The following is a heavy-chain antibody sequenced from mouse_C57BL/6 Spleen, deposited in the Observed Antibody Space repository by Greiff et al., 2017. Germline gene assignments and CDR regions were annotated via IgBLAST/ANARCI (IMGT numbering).Heavy chain of an antibody. Sequence: EVMLVESGEGLVKPGGSLKLSCAASGFTFSSYAMSWVRQTPEKRLEWVAYISSGGDYLYYADTVKGRFTISRDKARNTLYLQMSSLKSENTAMYCCTREISFGYGSYYFDYWGQGTTLTVSS. V-gene: IGHV5-9-1*02. CDR2: ISSGGDYL. J-gene: IGHJ2*01. CDR3: TREISFGYGSYYFDY. D-gene: IGHD1-1*01. CDR1: GFTFSSYA.